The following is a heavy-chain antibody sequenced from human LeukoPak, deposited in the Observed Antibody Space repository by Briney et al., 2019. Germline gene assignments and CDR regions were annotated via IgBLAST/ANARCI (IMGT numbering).Heavy chain of an antibody. CDR1: GFTFSSYA. CDR3: ARDPFGELSNVHFDY. J-gene: IGHJ4*02. D-gene: IGHD3-10*01. Sequence: PGGSLRLSCAASGFTFSSYAMSWVRQAPGKGLEWVSAISGSGGSTYYADSVKGRFTISRDNAKNSLYLQMNSLRAEDTALYYCARDPFGELSNVHFDYWGQGTLVTVSS. V-gene: IGHV3-23*01. CDR2: ISGSGGST.